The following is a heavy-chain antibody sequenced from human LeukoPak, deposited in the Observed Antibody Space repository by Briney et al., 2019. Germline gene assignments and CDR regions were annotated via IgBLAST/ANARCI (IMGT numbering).Heavy chain of an antibody. D-gene: IGHD6-19*01. CDR3: ATNRGSGWYYFDY. V-gene: IGHV3-23*01. CDR2: ISGSGGST. J-gene: IGHJ4*02. CDR1: GSTFSSYA. Sequence: GGSLILSCAASGSTFSSYAMSWVRPAPGKGLEWVSAISGSGGSTYYADSVKGRFTISRDNSKNTRYLQMNSLRAEDTAVYYCATNRGSGWYYFDYWGQGTLVTVSS.